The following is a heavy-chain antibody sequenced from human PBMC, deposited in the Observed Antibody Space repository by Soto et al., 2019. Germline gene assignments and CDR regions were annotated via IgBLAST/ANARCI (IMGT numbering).Heavy chain of an antibody. CDR1: GGSISSSSYY. D-gene: IGHD6-13*01. Sequence: SETLSLTCTVSGGSISSSSYYWGWIRQPPGKGLEWIGSIYYSGSTYYNPSLKSRVTISVDTSKNQFSLKLSSVTAADTAVYYCARLGSSSWLNWFDPWGQGTLVTAPQ. CDR3: ARLGSSSWLNWFDP. V-gene: IGHV4-39*01. CDR2: IYYSGST. J-gene: IGHJ5*02.